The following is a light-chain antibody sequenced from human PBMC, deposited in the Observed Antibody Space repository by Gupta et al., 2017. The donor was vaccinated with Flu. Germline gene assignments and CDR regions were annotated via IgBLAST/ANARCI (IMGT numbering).Light chain of an antibody. CDR3: QSYDSILSAVV. V-gene: IGLV1-40*01. Sequence: QSVLTQPPSVSGAPGQRVTISCTGSNSNIGADYALHWYQQLPGRAPKLLIYGNNNRPSGVPDRFSGSKSATSASLAITGLQAEDEADYYCQSYDSILSAVVFGGGTKLTVL. CDR2: GNN. J-gene: IGLJ2*01. CDR1: NSNIGADYA.